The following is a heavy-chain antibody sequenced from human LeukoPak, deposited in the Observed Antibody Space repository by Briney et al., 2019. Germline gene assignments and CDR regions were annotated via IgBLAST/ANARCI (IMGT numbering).Heavy chain of an antibody. D-gene: IGHD3/OR15-3a*01. CDR2: IYYSGST. CDR3: ARISSRGLGFDI. V-gene: IGHV4-31*03. Sequence: PSETLSLTCTVSGGSISSGGYYWSWLRQLPGNGLEWIGYIYYSGSTYYNPSLKSRVTISMDTSKNQLSLKLSSVTAADTAVYYCARISSRGLGFDIWGQGSMVTVSS. CDR1: GGSISSGGYY. J-gene: IGHJ3*02.